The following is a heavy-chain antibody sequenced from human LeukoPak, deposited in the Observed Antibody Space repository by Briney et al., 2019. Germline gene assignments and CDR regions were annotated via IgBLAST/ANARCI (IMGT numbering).Heavy chain of an antibody. D-gene: IGHD1-26*01. CDR1: Y. V-gene: IGHV1-46*01. J-gene: IGHJ4*02. CDR2: INPSGGST. Sequence: YMXGVRQAPGQGLEWMGIINPSGGSTSYAQKFQGRVTMTRDTSTSTVYMELSSLRSEDTAVYYCASPLGWDREGGDYWGQGTLVTVSS. CDR3: ASPLGWDREGGDY.